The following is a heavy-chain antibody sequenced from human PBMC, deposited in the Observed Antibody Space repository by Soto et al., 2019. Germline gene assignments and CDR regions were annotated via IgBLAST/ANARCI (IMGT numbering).Heavy chain of an antibody. V-gene: IGHV3-43*01. CDR2: IRYDGGST. D-gene: IGHD4-4*01. CDR3: ARDGHDYNTYYFDY. CDR1: GFTFDDYT. Sequence: GGSLRLSCAASGFTFDDYTMHWVRQAPGKGLEWVSVIRYDGGSTYYADSVKGRFTISRDNAKNSLYLQMNSLRAEDTALYHCARDGHDYNTYYFDYWGQGALVTVSS. J-gene: IGHJ4*02.